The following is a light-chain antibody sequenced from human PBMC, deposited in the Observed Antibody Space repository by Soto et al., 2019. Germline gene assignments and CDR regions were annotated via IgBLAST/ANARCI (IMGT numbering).Light chain of an antibody. J-gene: IGKJ1*01. V-gene: IGKV3-20*01. CDR2: GAS. CDR1: QSVSSAN. Sequence: EIVLTQSPGTLSLSPGERDTLSCRASQSVSSANLVWYQQKRGQAPRLLIYGASSRGTGIPDRFRGSGSGTDFTLTISRLEPEDFAVYFCQHYGNSVWTFGQGTKV. CDR3: QHYGNSVWT.